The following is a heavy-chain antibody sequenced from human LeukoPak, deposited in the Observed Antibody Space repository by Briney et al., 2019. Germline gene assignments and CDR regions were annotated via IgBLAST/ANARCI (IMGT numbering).Heavy chain of an antibody. D-gene: IGHD3-10*01. CDR3: ARDLVYGSGSCGH. J-gene: IGHJ4*02. Sequence: GGSLRLSCAASGFTVSSNYMSWVRQAPAKGLEWVSRINGEGGTSYADSVKGRFTISRDNAKNTVHLQMNSLRAEDTAVYYCARDLVYGSGSCGHWGQGTLVTVSS. V-gene: IGHV3-74*01. CDR2: INGEGGT. CDR1: GFTVSSNY.